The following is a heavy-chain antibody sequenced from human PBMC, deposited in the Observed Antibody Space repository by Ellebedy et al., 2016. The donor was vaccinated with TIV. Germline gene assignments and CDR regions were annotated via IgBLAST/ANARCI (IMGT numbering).Heavy chain of an antibody. CDR2: INHSGST. CDR1: GGSFSGYY. D-gene: IGHD3-16*01. J-gene: IGHJ5*02. CDR3: ASLGDSYNWFDP. V-gene: IGHV4-34*01. Sequence: MPSETLSLTCAVYGGSFSGYYWSWIRQPPGKGLEWIGEINHSGSTNYNPSLKSRVTISVDTSKNQFSLKLSSVTAADTAVYYCASLGDSYNWFDPWGQGTLVTVSS.